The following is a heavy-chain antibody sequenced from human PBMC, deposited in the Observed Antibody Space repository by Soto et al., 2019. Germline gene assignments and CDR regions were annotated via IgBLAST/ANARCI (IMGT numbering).Heavy chain of an antibody. V-gene: IGHV1-8*01. CDR3: ARGRGDYDLYYYYYMDV. Sequence: GASVKVSCKASGYTFTSYDINWVRQATGQGLEWMGWMNPNSGNTGYAQKFQGRVTMTRNTSISTAYMELSSLRSEDTAVYYCARGRGDYDLYYYYYMDVWGKGTTVTSP. D-gene: IGHD4-17*01. J-gene: IGHJ6*03. CDR2: MNPNSGNT. CDR1: GYTFTSYD.